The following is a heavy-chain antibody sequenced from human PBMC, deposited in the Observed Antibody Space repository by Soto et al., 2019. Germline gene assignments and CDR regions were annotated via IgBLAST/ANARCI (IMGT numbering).Heavy chain of an antibody. J-gene: IGHJ6*03. D-gene: IGHD2-2*01. CDR1: GFTFSSYA. V-gene: IGHV3-7*01. CDR2: IKEDGSGK. CDR3: VVPAADYYYYYYMDV. Sequence: GGSLRLSCAASGFTFSSYAMSWVRQAPGKGLEWVADIKEDGSGKYYVDSVKGRFTISRDNAKNSLYLQMNSLRAEDTAVYYCVVPAADYYYYYYMDVWGKGTAVTVSS.